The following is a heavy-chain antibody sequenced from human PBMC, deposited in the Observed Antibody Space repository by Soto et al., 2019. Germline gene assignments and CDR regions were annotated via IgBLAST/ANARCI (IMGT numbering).Heavy chain of an antibody. J-gene: IGHJ6*02. CDR1: GFTFSNSW. CDR3: TRKRFGMDV. Sequence: PGGSLRLSCAASGFTFSNSWMSWVRQAPGKGLEWVANIKEDGSEKDYVDPVKGGFTITRDNAKNSLYLQMNNPRAEDTAVYFCTRKRFGMDVWGQGTTVTVSS. CDR2: IKEDGSEK. V-gene: IGHV3-7*03.